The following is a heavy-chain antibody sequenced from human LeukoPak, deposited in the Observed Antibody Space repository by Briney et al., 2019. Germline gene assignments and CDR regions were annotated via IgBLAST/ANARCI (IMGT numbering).Heavy chain of an antibody. CDR2: ISGSGDST. CDR3: AKRDSVAGFVDY. D-gene: IGHD6-19*01. CDR1: GFTFMNYV. V-gene: IGHV3-23*01. J-gene: IGHJ4*02. Sequence: PGGSLRLSCAASGFTFMNYVMNWVRQAPGKGLEWVSVISGSGDSTYYADSVRGRFTISRDNSKNTLYLQMNSLRAEDTAVYYCAKRDSVAGFVDYWGQGILVTVSS.